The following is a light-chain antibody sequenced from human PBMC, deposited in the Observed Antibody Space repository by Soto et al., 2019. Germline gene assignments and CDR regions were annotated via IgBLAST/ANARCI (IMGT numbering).Light chain of an antibody. Sequence: EIVLTPTPSTLSLSPGKRATLSCRASQSVGSYLAWYQQKPGQAPRLLIYDASNRDTGIPARFSGSGSGTDFTLTISSLEPEDFAVYYCQQRSNWPLTFGGGTKVDIK. V-gene: IGKV3-11*01. CDR1: QSVGSY. CDR3: QQRSNWPLT. J-gene: IGKJ4*01. CDR2: DAS.